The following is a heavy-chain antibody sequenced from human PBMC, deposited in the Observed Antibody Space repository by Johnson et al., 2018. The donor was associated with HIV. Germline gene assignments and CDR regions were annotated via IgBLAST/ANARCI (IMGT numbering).Heavy chain of an antibody. J-gene: IGHJ3*02. Sequence: QMQLVESGGGLVQSGGSLRLSCGASGFIFRDYYMSWIRQAPGKGLEWVSYISSSGKSTNYADSVKGRFTISRDNSKNTLYLQMNSLRAEDTAVYYCARERYCSSTSCYFGRPPDAFDIWGQGTMVTVSS. V-gene: IGHV3-11*06. CDR2: ISSSGKST. CDR3: ARERYCSSTSCYFGRPPDAFDI. D-gene: IGHD2-2*01. CDR1: GFIFRDYY.